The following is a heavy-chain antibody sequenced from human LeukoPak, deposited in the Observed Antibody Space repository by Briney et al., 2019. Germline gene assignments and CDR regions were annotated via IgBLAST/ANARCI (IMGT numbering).Heavy chain of an antibody. CDR1: GYTFTSYG. Sequence: GASVKVSCKASGYTFTSYGISWVRRAPGQGLEWMGWISAYNGNTNYAQKLQGRVTMTTDTSTSTAYMELRSLRSDDTAVYYCARDLITFGGVTPNDYWGQGTLVTVSS. CDR3: ARDLITFGGVTPNDY. D-gene: IGHD3-16*01. J-gene: IGHJ4*02. CDR2: ISAYNGNT. V-gene: IGHV1-18*01.